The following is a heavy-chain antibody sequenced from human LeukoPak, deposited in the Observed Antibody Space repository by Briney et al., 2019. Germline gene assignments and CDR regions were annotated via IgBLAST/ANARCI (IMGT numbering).Heavy chain of an antibody. J-gene: IGHJ4*02. D-gene: IGHD3-22*01. Sequence: SVKVSCKASGYTFTGYYMYWVRQAPGQGLEWMGGIIPIFGTANYAQKFQGGVTITADESTSIAYMELSSLRSEDTAVYYCARSNYDSSGTFDYWGQGTLVTVSS. CDR3: ARSNYDSSGTFDY. V-gene: IGHV1-69*13. CDR2: IIPIFGTA. CDR1: GYTFTGYY.